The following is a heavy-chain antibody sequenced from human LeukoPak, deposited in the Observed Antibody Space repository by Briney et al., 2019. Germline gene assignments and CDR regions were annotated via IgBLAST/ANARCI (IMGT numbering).Heavy chain of an antibody. CDR3: ARFGSIPPYFYCYAMDV. V-gene: IGHV4-34*01. CDR1: GGSFTDYY. J-gene: IGHJ6*02. Sequence: SETLSLTCAVYGGSFTDYYWSWTCQPPGKGLECIGEIGQSGSTTHNPSLKRRVHISIDTSMNQFSVELSSVTAADTAIYYCARFGSIPPYFYCYAMDVWGQGTTVTVSS. D-gene: IGHD3-16*01. CDR2: IGQSGST.